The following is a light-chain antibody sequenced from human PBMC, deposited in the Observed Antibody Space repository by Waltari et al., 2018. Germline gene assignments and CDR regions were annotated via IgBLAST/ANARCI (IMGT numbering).Light chain of an antibody. CDR3: HHYVRLPVT. J-gene: IGKJ1*01. CDR1: QSVGTF. Sequence: IVLTQSPGTLSLSPGERATLSCRASQSVGTFLVWYQQKPGQAPRLLIQGASARATGTPDRFSGSGSGTDFSLTISRLEPEDFAVYYCHHYVRLPVTFGQGTKVEI. V-gene: IGKV3-20*01. CDR2: GAS.